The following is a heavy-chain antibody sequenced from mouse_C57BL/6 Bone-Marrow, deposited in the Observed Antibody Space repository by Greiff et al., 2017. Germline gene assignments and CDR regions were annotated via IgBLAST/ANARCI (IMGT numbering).Heavy chain of an antibody. CDR1: GYTFASYW. V-gene: IGHV1-64*01. CDR2: IHPNSGST. J-gene: IGHJ3*01. CDR3: ARRRSRRFAY. Sequence: VQLQQPGAELVKPGASVKLSCKASGYTFASYWMHWVKQRPGQGLEWIGMIHPNSGSTNYNEKFKSKATLTVDKSSSTAYMQLSSLTSEDSAVYYCARRRSRRFAYWGQGTLVTVSA.